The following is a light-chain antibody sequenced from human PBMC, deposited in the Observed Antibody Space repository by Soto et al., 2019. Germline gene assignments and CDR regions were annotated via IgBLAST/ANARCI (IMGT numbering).Light chain of an antibody. Sequence: QSALTQPASVSGSPGQSITISCTATSSDVGSYNLVSWYQQHPGKAPRLMIYEGSKRPSGVPNRFSGSKSGNTASLTISGLQAEDEADYYCCSYAGGRNVVFGGGTKLTVL. CDR2: EGS. CDR3: CSYAGGRNVV. CDR1: SSDVGSYNL. V-gene: IGLV2-23*01. J-gene: IGLJ2*01.